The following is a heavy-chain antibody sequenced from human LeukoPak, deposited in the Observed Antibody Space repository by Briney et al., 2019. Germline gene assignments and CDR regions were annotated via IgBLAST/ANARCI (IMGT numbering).Heavy chain of an antibody. V-gene: IGHV1-8*02. J-gene: IGHJ5*02. Sequence: ASVKVSCKASGYTFNTYGITWVRQAPGQGLEWMGWMNPNSGKTGYAQKFQGRVTMTRNTSISTAYMELSSLRSEDTAVYYCATTLAYCGGDCYSEIDPWGQGTLVTVSS. CDR1: GYTFNTYG. D-gene: IGHD2-21*02. CDR3: ATTLAYCGGDCYSEIDP. CDR2: MNPNSGKT.